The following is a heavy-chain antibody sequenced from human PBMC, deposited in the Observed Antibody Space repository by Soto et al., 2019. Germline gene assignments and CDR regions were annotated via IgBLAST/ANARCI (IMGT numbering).Heavy chain of an antibody. CDR3: ARGPRGYVYYHGMDV. Sequence: SETLSLTCTVSGGSISSYYCSWIRQSAGKGLEWIGRIDTSGTTNYNPSLKSRVTMSVDASKNQFSLNLSSVTAADTAVYYCARGPRGYVYYHGMDVWGRGTTVTVSS. CDR1: GGSISSYY. V-gene: IGHV4-4*07. CDR2: IDTSGTT. J-gene: IGHJ6*02. D-gene: IGHD3-10*01.